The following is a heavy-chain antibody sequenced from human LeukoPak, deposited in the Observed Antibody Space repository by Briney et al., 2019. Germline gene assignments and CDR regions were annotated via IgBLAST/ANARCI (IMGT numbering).Heavy chain of an antibody. CDR1: GYTFTSYG. D-gene: IGHD3-22*01. CDR3: ARVGYYESSGYYEC. CDR2: INPNSGGT. V-gene: IGHV1-2*06. Sequence: GASVKVSCKASGYTFTSYGISWVRQAPGQGLEWMGRINPNSGGTNYAQKFQGRVTMTRDTSISTVYMELSRLRSDDTAVYYCARVGYYESSGYYECWGQGTLVTVSS. J-gene: IGHJ4*02.